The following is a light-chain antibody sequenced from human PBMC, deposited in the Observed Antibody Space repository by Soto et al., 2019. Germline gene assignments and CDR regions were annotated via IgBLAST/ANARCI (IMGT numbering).Light chain of an antibody. J-gene: IGLJ1*01. Sequence: QSALTQPASVSGSPGQSITISCTGTSSDVGGYNYVSWYQHHPGKAPKLMIYVVVNRPSGVSNRFSGSKSGNTASLTISGLQAEDEADYYCTSYTSSSPLVFGTGTKLTVL. CDR3: TSYTSSSPLV. V-gene: IGLV2-14*01. CDR1: SSDVGGYNY. CDR2: VVV.